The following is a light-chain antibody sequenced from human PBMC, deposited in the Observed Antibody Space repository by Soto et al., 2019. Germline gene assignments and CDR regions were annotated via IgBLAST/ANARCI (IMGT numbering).Light chain of an antibody. CDR3: GAWDTTLSGVL. V-gene: IGLV1-51*01. CDR2: DTN. Sequence: QSVLTQPPSVSAAPGQQVTISCSGGTSNIGNNYVSWYQQFPGTAPRLLIYDTNNRPSGIPDRFSGSKSGTSATLGITGLQTGDEAVYYCGAWDTTLSGVLFGGGTKLTVL. J-gene: IGLJ2*01. CDR1: TSNIGNNY.